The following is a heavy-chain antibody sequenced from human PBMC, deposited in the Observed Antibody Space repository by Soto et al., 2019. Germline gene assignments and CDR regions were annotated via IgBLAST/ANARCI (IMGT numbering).Heavy chain of an antibody. CDR3: ATGSGWYSPDY. V-gene: IGHV3-74*01. Sequence: EVQLVESGGGLVQPGGSLRLSCAASGFTFSSNWMHWVRQGPGKGLVWVSRIANDGSSRDYADSVKGRFTISRDNAKNTLYLEMSSMRAEDTAVYYCATGSGWYSPDYWGQGTLVTVSS. J-gene: IGHJ4*02. CDR1: GFTFSSNW. CDR2: IANDGSSR. D-gene: IGHD6-19*01.